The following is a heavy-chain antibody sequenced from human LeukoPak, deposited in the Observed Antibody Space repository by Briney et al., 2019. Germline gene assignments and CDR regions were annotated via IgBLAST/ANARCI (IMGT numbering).Heavy chain of an antibody. CDR3: AKDRGAQNFILTGRPRAAMGLDH. CDR2: IRYDGGIK. V-gene: IGHV3-30*02. CDR1: GFTFSTYG. Sequence: GGSLRLSCAASGFTFSTYGMHWVRQAPGKVLEWVAFIRYDGGIKHYTDAVKGRFTISRDNSKNTLYLQINSLRTEDTAVYYCAKDRGAQNFILTGRPRAAMGLDHWGRETLVTVSS. J-gene: IGHJ4*02. D-gene: IGHD3-9*01.